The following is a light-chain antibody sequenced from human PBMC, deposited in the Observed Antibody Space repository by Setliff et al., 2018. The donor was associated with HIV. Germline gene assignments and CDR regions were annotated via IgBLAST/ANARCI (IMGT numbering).Light chain of an antibody. CDR3: AAWDDSLNAYV. CDR1: SSNIGSNT. CDR2: SDN. J-gene: IGLJ1*01. Sequence: QSALTQPPSASGTPGQRVTISCSGSSSNIGSNTVNWYQQLPGTAPKLLIHSDNQRPSGVPDRFSASKSGTSASLAISGLQSEDETDCYCAAWDDSLNAYVFGTGTKVTVL. V-gene: IGLV1-44*01.